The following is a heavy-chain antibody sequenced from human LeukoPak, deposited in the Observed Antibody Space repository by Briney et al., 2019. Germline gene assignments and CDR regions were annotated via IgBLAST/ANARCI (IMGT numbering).Heavy chain of an antibody. CDR1: GGSISSSSYY. CDR2: IYYSGST. D-gene: IGHD5-12*01. J-gene: IGHJ4*02. CDR3: ASPVATRHFDY. V-gene: IGHV4-39*01. Sequence: SETLSLTCTVSGGSISSSSYYWGWVRQPPGKGLEWIGSIYYSGSTYYNPSLKSRVTISVDTSKNQFSLKLSSVTAADTAVYYCASPVATRHFDYWGQGTLVTVSS.